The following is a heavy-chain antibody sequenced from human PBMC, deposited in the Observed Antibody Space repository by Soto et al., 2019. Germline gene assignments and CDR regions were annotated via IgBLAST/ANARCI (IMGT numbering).Heavy chain of an antibody. CDR3: ATASLYFPGRQGSFDT. J-gene: IGHJ4*02. Sequence: GASVKVSCKASGYSFTDYHIHWVRQAPGQGLEWLGHIFSDTADYAHTFQGRVTISADKSTATAYMQLDSLTSNDTAVYYCATASLYFPGRQGSFDTWGQGTLVTSPQ. D-gene: IGHD3-9*01. CDR1: GYSFTDYH. CDR2: IFSDTA. V-gene: IGHV1-2*06.